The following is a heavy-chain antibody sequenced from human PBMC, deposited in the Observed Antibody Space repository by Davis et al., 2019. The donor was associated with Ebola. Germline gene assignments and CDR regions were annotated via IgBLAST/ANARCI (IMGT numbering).Heavy chain of an antibody. D-gene: IGHD3-22*01. CDR3: AGDSSGYGADY. J-gene: IGHJ4*02. CDR2: INPNSGGT. V-gene: IGHV1-2*06. Sequence: AASVKVSCKASGYTFTGYYMHWVRQAPGQGLEWMGRINPNSGGTNYAQKFQGRVTMTRDTSISTAYMELSSLRSEDTAVYYCAGDSSGYGADYWGQGTLVTVSS. CDR1: GYTFTGYY.